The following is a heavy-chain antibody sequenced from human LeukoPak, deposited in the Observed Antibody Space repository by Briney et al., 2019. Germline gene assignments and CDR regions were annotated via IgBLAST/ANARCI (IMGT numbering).Heavy chain of an antibody. CDR3: ARTRYSGSYPTFDY. D-gene: IGHD1-26*01. Sequence: GGSLRLSCAASGFTFSSYEMNWVRQAPGKGLEWVSYISSSGITIYYADSVKGRFTISRDNAKNSLYLQMNSLRAEDTAVYYCARTRYSGSYPTFDYWGQGTLVTVSS. V-gene: IGHV3-48*03. CDR2: ISSSGITI. J-gene: IGHJ4*02. CDR1: GFTFSSYE.